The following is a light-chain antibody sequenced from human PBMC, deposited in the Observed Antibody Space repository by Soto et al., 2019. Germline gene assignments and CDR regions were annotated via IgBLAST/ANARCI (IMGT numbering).Light chain of an antibody. J-gene: IGLJ3*02. CDR2: EGG. CDR3: CSFAGSSTSWV. V-gene: IGLV2-23*01. Sequence: QSVLTRPASVSGSPGQSVTISCTGTTSDVGSYNLISWYQQHPGKAPKVMLFEGGKRPSGVSNRFSGSKSGNTASLIISGLQAEDEADYYCCSFAGSSTSWVFGAGTKLTVL. CDR1: TSDVGSYNL.